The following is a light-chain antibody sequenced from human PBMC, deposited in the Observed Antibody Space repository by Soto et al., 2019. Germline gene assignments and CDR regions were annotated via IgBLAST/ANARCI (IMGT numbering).Light chain of an antibody. CDR1: SSDVGGYKY. CDR3: SSYTSSTMV. Sequence: QSALTQPASVSGSPGQSITISCTGISSDVGGYKYVSWYQQHPGKAPKLMIYDVSNRPSGVSNRFSGSKSGNTASLTISGLQAEDEADYYCSSYTSSTMVFGGGTKLTVL. J-gene: IGLJ2*01. CDR2: DVS. V-gene: IGLV2-14*01.